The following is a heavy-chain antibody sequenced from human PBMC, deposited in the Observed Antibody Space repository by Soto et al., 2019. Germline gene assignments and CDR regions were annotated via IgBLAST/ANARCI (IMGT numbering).Heavy chain of an antibody. D-gene: IGHD3-22*01. V-gene: IGHV1-69*08. CDR1: GGTFSSYT. CDR3: ARDFDSSGYSLDY. Sequence: QVQLVQSGAEVKKPGSSVKVSCKASGGTFSSYTISWVRQAPGQGLEWMGRIIPILGIANYAQKFQGRVTITADKSTCTAYMELSSLRSEDTAVYYCARDFDSSGYSLDYWGQGTLVTVSS. J-gene: IGHJ4*02. CDR2: IIPILGIA.